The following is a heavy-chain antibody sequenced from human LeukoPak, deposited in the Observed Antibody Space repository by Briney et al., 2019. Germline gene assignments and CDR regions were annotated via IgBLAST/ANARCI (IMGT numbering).Heavy chain of an antibody. CDR3: ARKGELERRRSWDY. D-gene: IGHD1-1*01. Sequence: GGSLRLSCAASGFTFIIYWMSWVRQAPGRGLEWVANIKQDGREKYYVDSVKGRFTISRDNAKNSLYLQMSSLRAEDTAVYFCARKGELERRRSWDYWGQGTMVTVSS. CDR1: GFTFIIYW. V-gene: IGHV3-7*03. CDR2: IKQDGREK. J-gene: IGHJ4*02.